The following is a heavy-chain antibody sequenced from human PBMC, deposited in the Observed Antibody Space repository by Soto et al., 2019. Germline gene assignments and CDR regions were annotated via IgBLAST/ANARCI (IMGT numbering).Heavy chain of an antibody. D-gene: IGHD2-2*03. CDR1: GGSISPSY. Sequence: QVRLQESGPGLVKPSETLSLTCTVSGGSISPSYWNWVRQPPGKRPEWIGCIYYTGNTHYNPSLKSRVTISRDTSKNQCSLELTSVTAAETAMYFCAAGLDHNKVGYWGQGTLVTVSS. J-gene: IGHJ4*02. CDR3: AAGLDHNKVGY. CDR2: IYYTGNT. V-gene: IGHV4-59*01.